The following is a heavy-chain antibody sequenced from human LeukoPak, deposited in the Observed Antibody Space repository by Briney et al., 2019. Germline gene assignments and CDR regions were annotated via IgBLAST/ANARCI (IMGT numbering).Heavy chain of an antibody. D-gene: IGHD3-22*01. J-gene: IGHJ4*02. Sequence: GASVKVSCKVSGYTLTELSMHWVRQAPGKGLEWMGGFDPGDGETIYAQKFQGRVTMTEDTSTDTAYMELSSLRSEDTAVYYCATDRTAPETYYYDSSGSSALGYWGQGTLVTVSS. CDR1: GYTLTELS. CDR2: FDPGDGET. V-gene: IGHV1-24*01. CDR3: ATDRTAPETYYYDSSGSSALGY.